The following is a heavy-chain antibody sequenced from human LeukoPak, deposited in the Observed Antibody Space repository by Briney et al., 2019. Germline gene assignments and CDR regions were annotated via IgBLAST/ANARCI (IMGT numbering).Heavy chain of an antibody. D-gene: IGHD6-13*01. CDR1: GDRVSSNSAA. V-gene: IGHV6-1*01. CDR3: ARDSGYSSSWDFDY. J-gene: IGHJ4*02. Sequence: SQTLSLPCAISGDRVSSNSAAWNWIRQSPSRGLEWLGRTYYRSKWYNDYAVSVKSRITINPDTSKNQFSLQLNSVTPEDTAVYYCARDSGYSSSWDFDYWGQGTLVTVSS. CDR2: TYYRSKWYN.